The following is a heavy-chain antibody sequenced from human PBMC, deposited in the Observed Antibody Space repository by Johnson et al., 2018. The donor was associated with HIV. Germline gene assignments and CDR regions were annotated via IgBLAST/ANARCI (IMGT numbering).Heavy chain of an antibody. J-gene: IGHJ3*02. CDR3: ARPADYGDYSRDAFDI. D-gene: IGHD4-17*01. V-gene: IGHV3-7*04. CDR1: GFTFSSYW. Sequence: VQLVESGGGVVQPGRSLRLSCAASGFTFSSYWMSWVRQAPGKGLEWVANIKQDGSEKYYVDSVKGRFTISRDNAKNSLYLQMNSLRVEDTALYYCARPADYGDYSRDAFDIWGQGTMVTVSS. CDR2: IKQDGSEK.